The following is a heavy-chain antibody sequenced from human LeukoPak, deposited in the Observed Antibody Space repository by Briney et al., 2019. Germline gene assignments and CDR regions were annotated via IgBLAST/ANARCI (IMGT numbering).Heavy chain of an antibody. CDR3: ARGVFGYSSGWYHHDY. D-gene: IGHD6-19*01. V-gene: IGHV1-8*01. CDR1: GYTFTSYD. CDR2: MNPNSGNT. Sequence: WASVKVSCKASGYTFTSYDINWVRQATGQGLEWMGWMNPNSGNTGYAQKFQGRVTMTRNTSISTAYMELSSLRPEDTAVYYCARGVFGYSSGWYHHDYWGQGTLVTVSS. J-gene: IGHJ4*02.